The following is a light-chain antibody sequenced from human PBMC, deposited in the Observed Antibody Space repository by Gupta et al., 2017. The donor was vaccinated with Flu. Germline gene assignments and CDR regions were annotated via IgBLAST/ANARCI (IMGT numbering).Light chain of an antibody. J-gene: IGKJ3*01. CDR1: QSFSTN. CDR3: QQYNNWPFT. CDR2: GAS. Sequence: PGESATLSCRASQSFSTNLAWYQQRPGQAPRLLIYGASARATGVPARFSGSGSGTEFTLTISSLQSEDFAVYYCQQYNNWPFTFGHGTKVDVK. V-gene: IGKV3-15*01.